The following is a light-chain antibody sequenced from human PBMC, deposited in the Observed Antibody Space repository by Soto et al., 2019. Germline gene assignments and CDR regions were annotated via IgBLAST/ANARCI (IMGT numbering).Light chain of an antibody. CDR1: SSDVGAYNY. J-gene: IGLJ2*01. CDR2: DVS. CDR3: SSYTRSSPLV. Sequence: QSALTQPASVSGSPGQSITISCTGTSSDVGAYNYVSWYQQHPGNAPKLMIYDVSNRPSGVSNRFSGSKSGNTASLTISGLQAEDEAAYYCSSYTRSSPLVFGGGTTVTVL. V-gene: IGLV2-14*03.